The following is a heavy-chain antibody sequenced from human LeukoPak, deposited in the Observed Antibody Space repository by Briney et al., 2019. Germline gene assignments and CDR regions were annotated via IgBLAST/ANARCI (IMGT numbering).Heavy chain of an antibody. CDR3: AREVAYFDSSGLSSPWYFDL. J-gene: IGHJ2*01. Sequence: GESLQISCKGSGYRFTSYWIGWVRQMPGKGLGWMGIIYPGDSDTRYSPSFQGQVTISADKSISTAYLQWSSLKASDTAMYYCAREVAYFDSSGLSSPWYFDLWGRGTLVTVSS. CDR1: GYRFTSYW. CDR2: IYPGDSDT. V-gene: IGHV5-51*01. D-gene: IGHD3-22*01.